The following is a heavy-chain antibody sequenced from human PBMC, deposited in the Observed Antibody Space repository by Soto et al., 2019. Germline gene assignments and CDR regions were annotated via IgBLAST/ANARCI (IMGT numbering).Heavy chain of an antibody. D-gene: IGHD3-3*01. V-gene: IGHV1-69*06. CDR3: NRGSEYDFWSGYL. J-gene: IGHJ4*02. CDR2: IVPMFGTS. CDR1: GGTSTRYA. Sequence: QERLVQSGAEVRKPGSSVKVSCKVTGGTSTRYAINWVRQAPGQGLEWMGGIVPMFGTSKYAQKFQGRVTITADTSTNIAYMELRSLRSQDTAVYYCNRGSEYDFWSGYLWGQGTLVSVSS.